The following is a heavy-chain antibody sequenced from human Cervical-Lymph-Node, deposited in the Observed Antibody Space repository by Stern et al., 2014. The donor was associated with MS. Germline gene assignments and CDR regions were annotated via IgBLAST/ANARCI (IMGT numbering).Heavy chain of an antibody. Sequence: VQLVESGPGLVKASQTLSLTCTVSGGSVNSGAYYWSWIRQSAGKGLEWIGHVYSSGYTSYNPPLKSRVSISIDTSKNQFSLKLTSVPASDTAVYYCARESGTVAAWGQGTLVTVSS. D-gene: IGHD1-14*01. CDR1: GGSVNSGAYY. CDR2: VYSSGYT. CDR3: ARESGTVAA. J-gene: IGHJ4*02. V-gene: IGHV4-61*02.